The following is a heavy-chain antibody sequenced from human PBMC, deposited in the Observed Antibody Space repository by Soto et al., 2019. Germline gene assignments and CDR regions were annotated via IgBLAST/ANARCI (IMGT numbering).Heavy chain of an antibody. CDR3: AIYTYDSSGPPFHY. J-gene: IGHJ4*02. D-gene: IGHD3-22*01. CDR1: GGSISSYY. V-gene: IGHV4-59*06. Sequence: PSETLSLTCTVSGGSISSYYWSWIRQPPGKGLEWIGYIYYSGSTYYNPSLKSRVTISVDTSKNQFSLKLSSVTAADTAVYYCAIYTYDSSGPPFHYCAQGTLVPVSS. CDR2: IYYSGST.